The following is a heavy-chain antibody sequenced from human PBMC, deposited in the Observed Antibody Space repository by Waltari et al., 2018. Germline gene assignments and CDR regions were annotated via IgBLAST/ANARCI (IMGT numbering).Heavy chain of an antibody. J-gene: IGHJ3*02. CDR2: IYHSGST. D-gene: IGHD3-22*01. Sequence: QVELQESGPGLVKPSQTLSPTCTVSGCPISSGGYYWSWFRKPPGMGLEWIGYIYHSGSTYYNPSLKSRVTISVDRSKIQFSLKLSSVTAADTAVYYCARDRKDYYDSSGYYYMDAFDIWGQGTMVTVSS. CDR1: GCPISSGGYY. V-gene: IGHV4-30-2*01. CDR3: ARDRKDYYDSSGYYYMDAFDI.